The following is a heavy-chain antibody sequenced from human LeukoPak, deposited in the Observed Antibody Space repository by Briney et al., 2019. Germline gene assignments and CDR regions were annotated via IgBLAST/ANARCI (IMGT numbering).Heavy chain of an antibody. D-gene: IGHD5-18*01. V-gene: IGHV3-21*01. CDR2: ISSSSSYI. CDR3: ARRTMSGYDALDI. Sequence: GGSLRLSCAASGFTFSSYSMNWVRQAPGKGLEWVSSISSSSSYIYYADSVKGRFTISRDNAKISLYLQMNSLRAEDTAVYYCARRTMSGYDALDIWGQGTMVTVSS. J-gene: IGHJ3*02. CDR1: GFTFSSYS.